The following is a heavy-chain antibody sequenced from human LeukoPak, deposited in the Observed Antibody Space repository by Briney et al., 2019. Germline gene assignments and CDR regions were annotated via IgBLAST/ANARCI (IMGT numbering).Heavy chain of an antibody. CDR3: ARGGPGGSFESGYDYFDY. J-gene: IGHJ4*02. D-gene: IGHD5-12*01. CDR2: MNPKSGNT. V-gene: IGHV1-8*01. CDR1: GYIFISYD. Sequence: ASVTVSCKASGYIFISYDINWVRQATGQGLEWMGWMNPKSGNTGYAQNFQGRVTMTRNTSISTAYMELSSLTSEDTAVYYCARGGPGGSFESGYDYFDYWGQGTLVTVSS.